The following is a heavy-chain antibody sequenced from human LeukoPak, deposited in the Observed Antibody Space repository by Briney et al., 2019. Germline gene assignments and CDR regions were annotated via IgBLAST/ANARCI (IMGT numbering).Heavy chain of an antibody. V-gene: IGHV3-21*01. CDR2: ISSSSSYI. J-gene: IGHJ4*02. CDR1: GFTFSSYS. Sequence: PGRSLRLSCAASGFTFSSYSMNWVRQAPGKGLEWVSSISSSSSYIYYADSVKGRFTISRDNAKNSLYLQMNSLRAEDTAVYYCARIYDSSGYYHLDYWGQGTLVTVSS. D-gene: IGHD3-22*01. CDR3: ARIYDSSGYYHLDY.